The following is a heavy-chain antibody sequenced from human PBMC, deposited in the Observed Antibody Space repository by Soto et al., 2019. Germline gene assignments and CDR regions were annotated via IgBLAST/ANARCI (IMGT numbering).Heavy chain of an antibody. J-gene: IGHJ4*02. D-gene: IGHD3-22*01. Sequence: EVQLLESGGGLVQPGGSLRLSCAASGFTFSSYAMSWVRQAPGKGLEWVSAISGSDGSTYYADSVKGRFTISRDNSKNTLYLKMNSLRAEDTAVYYCAKVPYSSGYYYGHYFDYWGQGTLVTVSS. V-gene: IGHV3-23*01. CDR2: ISGSDGST. CDR1: GFTFSSYA. CDR3: AKVPYSSGYYYGHYFDY.